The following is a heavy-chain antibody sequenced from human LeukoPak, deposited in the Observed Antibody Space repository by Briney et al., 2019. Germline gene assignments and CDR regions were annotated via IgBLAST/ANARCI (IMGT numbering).Heavy chain of an antibody. CDR2: IRSKAYGGTT. Sequence: GGSLRLSCTASGFTFGDYAMSWVRQAPGKGLEWVGFIRSKAYGGTTEYAASVKGRFTISRDDSKSIAYLQMNSLKTEDTAVYYCTRDSPPLVKWRAFDIWGQGTMVTVSS. CDR3: TRDSPPLVKWRAFDI. D-gene: IGHD2-8*01. J-gene: IGHJ3*02. CDR1: GFTFGDYA. V-gene: IGHV3-49*04.